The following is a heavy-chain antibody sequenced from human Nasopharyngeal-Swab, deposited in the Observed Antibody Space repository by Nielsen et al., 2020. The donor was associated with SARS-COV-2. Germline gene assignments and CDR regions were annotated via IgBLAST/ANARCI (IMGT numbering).Heavy chain of an antibody. CDR1: GYTFTSYY. CDR2: INPSGGST. CDR3: ARAGLLRFLEWSLLYNWFDP. J-gene: IGHJ5*02. D-gene: IGHD3-3*01. Sequence: ASVKVSCKASGYTFTSYYMHWVRQAPGQGLEWMGIINPSGGSTSYAQKFQGRVTMTRDTSTSTVYMELSSLRSEDTAVYYCARAGLLRFLEWSLLYNWFDPWGQGTLVTVSS. V-gene: IGHV1-46*01.